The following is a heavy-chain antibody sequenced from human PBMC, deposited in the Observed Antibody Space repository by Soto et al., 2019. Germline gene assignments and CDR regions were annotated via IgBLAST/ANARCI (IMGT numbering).Heavy chain of an antibody. CDR1: GGSISSYY. V-gene: IGHV4-59*01. Sequence: SETLSLTCTVSGGSISSYYWSWIRQPPGKGLEWIGYMYNTGSTIYNPSLKSRVTISVDTSKNQFSLKLNSVTAADTTVYYCARDLWGYCGADCYPLDVWGQGTTVTVS. J-gene: IGHJ6*02. CDR2: MYNTGST. CDR3: ARDLWGYCGADCYPLDV. D-gene: IGHD2-21*02.